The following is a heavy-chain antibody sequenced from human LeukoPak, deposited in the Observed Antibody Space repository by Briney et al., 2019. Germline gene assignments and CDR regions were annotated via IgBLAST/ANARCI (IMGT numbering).Heavy chain of an antibody. V-gene: IGHV3-48*01. J-gene: IGHJ4*02. Sequence: GGSLRLSCAASGFTFSSYSMNWVRQAPGKGLEWVSYVSSSSSTIYYADSVKGRFTISRDNAKNSLYLQMNSLRAEDTAVYYCAREPGYSYGPPFDYWGQGTLVTVSS. CDR3: AREPGYSYGPPFDY. CDR2: VSSSSSTI. D-gene: IGHD5-18*01. CDR1: GFTFSSYS.